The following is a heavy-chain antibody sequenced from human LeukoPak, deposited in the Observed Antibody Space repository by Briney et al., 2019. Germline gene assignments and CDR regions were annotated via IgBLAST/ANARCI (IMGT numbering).Heavy chain of an antibody. Sequence: GGSLRLSCAASGFIFSDYWMHWVRHAPGKGLVWVSRINSDGSSTADADSVKGRFTISRDNAKNTLYLQMNSLRAEDTAIYYCARVGPYCSGGSCYDYWGQGTLVTVSS. CDR3: ARVGPYCSGGSCYDY. CDR1: GFIFSDYW. D-gene: IGHD2-15*01. J-gene: IGHJ4*02. CDR2: INSDGSST. V-gene: IGHV3-74*01.